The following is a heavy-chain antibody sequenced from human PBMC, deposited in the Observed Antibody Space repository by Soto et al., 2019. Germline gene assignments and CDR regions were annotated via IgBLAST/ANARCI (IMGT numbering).Heavy chain of an antibody. CDR2: ISGSGGST. V-gene: IGHV3-23*01. CDR3: ANLGEGGIAAAGTLDAFDI. J-gene: IGHJ3*02. D-gene: IGHD6-13*01. CDR1: GFTFSSYA. Sequence: PGGSLRLSCAASGFTFSSYAMSWVRQAPGKGLEWVSAISGSGGSTYYADSVKGRFTISRDNSKNTLYLQMNSLRAEDTAVYYCANLGEGGIAAAGTLDAFDIWGQGTMVTVSS.